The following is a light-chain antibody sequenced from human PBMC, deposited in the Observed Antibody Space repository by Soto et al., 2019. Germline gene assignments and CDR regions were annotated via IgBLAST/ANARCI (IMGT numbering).Light chain of an antibody. J-gene: IGKJ4*01. CDR2: GAS. V-gene: IGKV3-15*01. CDR1: QSVRSH. Sequence: EVVMTQSPATLSVSPGERATVSCRASQSVRSHLAWYQQKPGQAPSLLIFGASTRATGVPARFSGSESGTEFTLTISSLQSEDVALYFCQQYNDWPRTFGGGTKVEMK. CDR3: QQYNDWPRT.